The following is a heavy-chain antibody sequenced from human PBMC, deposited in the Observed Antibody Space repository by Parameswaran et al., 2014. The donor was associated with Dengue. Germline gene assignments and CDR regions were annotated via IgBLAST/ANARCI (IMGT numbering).Heavy chain of an antibody. J-gene: IGHJ5*02. V-gene: IGHV1-18*01. CDR3: ARGIAAAGGSNWFDP. CDR2: ISAYNGNT. D-gene: IGHD6-13*01. Sequence: WVRQAPGQGLEWMGWISAYNGNTNYAQKLQGRVTMTTDTSTSTAYMELRSLRSDDTAVYYCARGIAAAGGSNWFDPWGQGTLVTVSS.